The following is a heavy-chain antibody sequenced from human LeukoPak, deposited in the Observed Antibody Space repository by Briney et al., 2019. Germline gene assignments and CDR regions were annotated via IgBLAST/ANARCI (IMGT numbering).Heavy chain of an antibody. V-gene: IGHV4-39*01. CDR3: ARQGVLGYCSGGSCYEPDY. CDR1: GFTFSNYW. D-gene: IGHD2-15*01. CDR2: IYYSGST. Sequence: GSLRLSCAASGFTFSNYWMSWLRQPPGKGLEWIGSIYYSGSTYYNPSPKSRVTISVDTSKNQFSLKLSSVTAADTAVYYCARQGVLGYCSGGSCYEPDYWGQGTLVTVSS. J-gene: IGHJ4*02.